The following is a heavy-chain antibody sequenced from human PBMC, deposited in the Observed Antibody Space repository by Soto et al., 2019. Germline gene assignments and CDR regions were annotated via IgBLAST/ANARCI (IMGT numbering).Heavy chain of an antibody. J-gene: IGHJ4*02. CDR1: GASIITDNYF. D-gene: IGHD4-17*01. Sequence: PSETLSLTCTVSGASIITDNYFWVWIRQSPGRGLELIGSISYSGRTYDNPSLQSRVTISIDASKNQFSLKLTSVTTADTAVYYCARRGASDYGGNHHPYYFDRWGQGXLVTVSS. V-gene: IGHV4-39*01. CDR2: ISYSGRT. CDR3: ARRGASDYGGNHHPYYFDR.